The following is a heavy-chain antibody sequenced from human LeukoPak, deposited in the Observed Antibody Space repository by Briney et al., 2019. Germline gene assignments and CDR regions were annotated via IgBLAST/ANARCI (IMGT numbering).Heavy chain of an antibody. V-gene: IGHV4-59*01. CDR1: GGSLSSYY. J-gene: IGHJ4*02. D-gene: IGHD3-22*01. Sequence: SETLSLTCTVSGGSLSSYYWSWIRQPPGKGLEWIGYIYYSGSTNYNPSLKSRVTISVGTSKNRFSLKLSSVTAADTAVYYCARDFKSSGSGYYYFDYWGQGTLVTVSS. CDR3: ARDFKSSGSGYYYFDY. CDR2: IYYSGST.